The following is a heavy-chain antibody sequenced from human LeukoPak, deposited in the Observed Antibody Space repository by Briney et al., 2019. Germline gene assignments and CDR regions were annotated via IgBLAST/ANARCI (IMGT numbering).Heavy chain of an antibody. CDR3: ARGAAAGLGYYYMDV. D-gene: IGHD6-13*01. CDR2: ISYSGSI. Sequence: SETLSLTCSVSGDSMTSYYWSWIRQPPGKGLEWIGYISYSGSINYNPSLKSRVTISIDTSKNQFFLKLSSVTAADTAVYYCARGAAAGLGYYYMDVWGKGTTVTVSS. J-gene: IGHJ6*03. V-gene: IGHV4-59*08. CDR1: GDSMTSYY.